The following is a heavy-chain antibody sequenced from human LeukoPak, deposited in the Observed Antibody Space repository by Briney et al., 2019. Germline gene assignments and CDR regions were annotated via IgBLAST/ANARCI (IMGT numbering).Heavy chain of an antibody. CDR1: GYTFTGYY. CDR3: ARDRYDFWSGYPDTNWFDP. Sequence: ASVKVSCKASGYTFTGYYMHWVRQAPGQGLEWMGRINPNSGGTNYAQKFQGRVTMTRDTSIGTAYKELSRLRSDDTAVYYCARDRYDFWSGYPDTNWFDPWGQGTLVTVSS. D-gene: IGHD3-3*01. V-gene: IGHV1-2*06. J-gene: IGHJ5*02. CDR2: INPNSGGT.